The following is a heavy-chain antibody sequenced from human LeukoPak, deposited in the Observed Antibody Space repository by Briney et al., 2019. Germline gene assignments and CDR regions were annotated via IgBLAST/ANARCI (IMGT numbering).Heavy chain of an antibody. CDR3: ARVNAVTLFFYYYMDV. J-gene: IGHJ6*03. CDR1: GFTFSNYW. Sequence: GGSLRLSCAASGFTFSNYWMHWVRQAPGKGLEWVANIKQDGSEKYYVDSVKGRFTISRDNAKDSLYLQMNGLRAEDTAVYYCARVNAVTLFFYYYMDVWGKGTTVTISS. CDR2: IKQDGSEK. V-gene: IGHV3-7*01. D-gene: IGHD3-9*01.